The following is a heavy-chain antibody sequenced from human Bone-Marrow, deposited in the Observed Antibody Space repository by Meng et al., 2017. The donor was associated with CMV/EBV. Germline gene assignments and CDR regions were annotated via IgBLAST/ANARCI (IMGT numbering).Heavy chain of an antibody. CDR3: ARPLGSP. D-gene: IGHD3-16*01. CDR1: GYTFNDYY. CDR2: INPNTGDT. J-gene: IGHJ5*02. V-gene: IGHV1-2*02. Sequence: ASVKVSCKASGYTFNDYYISWVRQAPGQGLEWMGWINPNTGDTSYAQKFQGTVTMTRDSSINTAYMDLNRLTSDYTSVYYCARPLGSPFGQGTLVTVSS.